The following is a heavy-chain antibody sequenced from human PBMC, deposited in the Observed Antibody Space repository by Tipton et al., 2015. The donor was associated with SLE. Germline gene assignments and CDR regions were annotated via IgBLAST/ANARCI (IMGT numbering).Heavy chain of an antibody. Sequence: GSLRLSCAASGFTYRGYAMHWVRQAPGKGLEWVAFIRADGSNKDYADSVKGRFTISRDNSKNTLYLQMNRLSVEDTAVYYCAGGTGAYFDHWGQGTLVTVSS. CDR2: IRADGSNK. D-gene: IGHD3-16*01. J-gene: IGHJ4*02. V-gene: IGHV3-30*02. CDR1: GFTYRGYA. CDR3: AGGTGAYFDH.